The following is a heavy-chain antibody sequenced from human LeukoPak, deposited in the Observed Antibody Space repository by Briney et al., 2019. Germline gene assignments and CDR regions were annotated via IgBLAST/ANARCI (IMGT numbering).Heavy chain of an antibody. Sequence: SETLSLTCTVSGGSISSGDYYWSWIRQPPGKGLEWIGYIYYSGSTYYNPSLKSRVTISVDTSKNQFSLKLSSVTAADTAVYYCARVPLCTQCSHYDILTGRIDAFDIWGQGTMVTVSS. D-gene: IGHD3-9*01. CDR1: GGSISSGDYY. CDR2: IYYSGST. CDR3: ARVPLCTQCSHYDILTGRIDAFDI. J-gene: IGHJ3*02. V-gene: IGHV4-30-4*08.